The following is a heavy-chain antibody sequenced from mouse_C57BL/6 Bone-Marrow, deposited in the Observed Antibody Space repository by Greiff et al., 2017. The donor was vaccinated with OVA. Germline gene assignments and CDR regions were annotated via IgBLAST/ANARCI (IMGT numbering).Heavy chain of an antibody. CDR2: IDPETGGT. CDR1: GYTFPDYE. Sequence: QVPLKQSGAELVRPGASVTLSCKASGYTFPDYEMHWVKQTPVHGLEWIGAIDPETGGTAYNQQFKGKAILTADKSSSTAYMELRSLTSEDSAVYYCTRGYSNYYAMDYWGQGTSVTVSS. V-gene: IGHV1-15*01. D-gene: IGHD2-5*01. J-gene: IGHJ4*01. CDR3: TRGYSNYYAMDY.